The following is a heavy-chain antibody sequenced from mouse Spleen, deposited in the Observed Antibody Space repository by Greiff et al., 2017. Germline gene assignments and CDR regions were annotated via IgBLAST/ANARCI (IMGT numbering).Heavy chain of an antibody. CDR1: GFTFSSYY. J-gene: IGHJ2*01. Sequence: EVKLQESGGGLVKLGGSLKLSCAASGFTFSSYYMSWVRQTPEKRLEWVATISSGGGSTYYPDSVKGRFTISRDNAKNTLYLQMSSLNSEDTAVYYCARGTGTGDFDYWGQGTTLTVSS. V-gene: IGHV5-9*04. CDR3: ARGTGTGDFDY. D-gene: IGHD4-1*01. CDR2: ISSGGGST.